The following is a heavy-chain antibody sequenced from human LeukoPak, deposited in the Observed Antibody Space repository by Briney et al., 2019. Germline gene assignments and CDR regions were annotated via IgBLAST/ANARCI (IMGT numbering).Heavy chain of an antibody. CDR2: LRGNGDT. Sequence: GGSLRLSCAASGFTFSSYAMSWDREAPARGLEWVSSLRGNGDTFYADSVKGRFTLSRDDSRNTVYLQLNNLRAEDTAVYYCAKDRFDCTSTSCSLYFDFWGQGTLVTVSS. CDR1: GFTFSSYA. J-gene: IGHJ4*02. D-gene: IGHD2-2*01. CDR3: AKDRFDCTSTSCSLYFDF. V-gene: IGHV3-23*01.